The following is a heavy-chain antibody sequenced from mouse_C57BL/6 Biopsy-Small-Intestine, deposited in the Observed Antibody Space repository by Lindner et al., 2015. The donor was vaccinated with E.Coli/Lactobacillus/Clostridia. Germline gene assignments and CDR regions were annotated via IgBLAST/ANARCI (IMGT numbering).Heavy chain of an antibody. CDR3: ARGTRVDY. CDR2: IYPGDGDP. V-gene: IGHV1-82*01. CDR1: GYVFSNSW. Sequence: VQLQESGPELVKPGASVKISCKASGYVFSNSWMNWVKQRPGKGLEWIGRIYPGDGDPVYNGKFKGKATLTTDISSSTAYMQLSGLTSEDSAVYFCARGTRVDYWGQGTTLKVSS. J-gene: IGHJ2*01. D-gene: IGHD3-3*01.